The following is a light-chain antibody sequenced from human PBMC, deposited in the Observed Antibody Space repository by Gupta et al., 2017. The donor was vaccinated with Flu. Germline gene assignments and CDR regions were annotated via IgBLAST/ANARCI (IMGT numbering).Light chain of an antibody. CDR1: QSVSSY. J-gene: IGKJ3*01. V-gene: IGKV3-11*01. CDR3: QQRSNWPREIT. Sequence: TLSLSPGERATLSCRASQSVSSYLAWYQQKPGQAPRLLIYDASNRATGIPARFSGSGSGTDFTLTISSLEPEDFAVYYCQQRSNWPREITFGPGTKVDIK. CDR2: DAS.